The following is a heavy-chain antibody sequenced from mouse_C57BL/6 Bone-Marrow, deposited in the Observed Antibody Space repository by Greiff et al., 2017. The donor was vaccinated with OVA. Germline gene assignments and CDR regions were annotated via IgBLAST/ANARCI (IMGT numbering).Heavy chain of an antibody. J-gene: IGHJ1*03. Sequence: VQLQQSGPGLVKPSQSLSLTCSVTGYSITSGYYWNWIRQFPGNKLEWMGYISYDGSNNYNPSLKNRISITRDTSKNQFFLKLNSVTTEDTATYYCARDNDVWGTGTTVTVSS. CDR2: ISYDGSN. CDR3: ARDNDV. V-gene: IGHV3-6*01. CDR1: GYSITSGYY.